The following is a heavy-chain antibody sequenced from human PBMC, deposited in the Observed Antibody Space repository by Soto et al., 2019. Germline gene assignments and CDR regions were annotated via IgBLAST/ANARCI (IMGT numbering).Heavy chain of an antibody. CDR2: IYYSWST. D-gene: IGHD3-3*01. CDR1: GGTISSGGYY. CDR3: ARALLEWLYDEYYMDV. Sequence: PSETLSLTCTVSGGTISSGGYYWRWIRQHPGKGLEWIGYIYYSWSTYYNTSLKNRVTISVDTSKNQFSLKLSSVTAADTAVYYCARALLEWLYDEYYMDVWGKGTTVTVSS. V-gene: IGHV4-31*03. J-gene: IGHJ6*03.